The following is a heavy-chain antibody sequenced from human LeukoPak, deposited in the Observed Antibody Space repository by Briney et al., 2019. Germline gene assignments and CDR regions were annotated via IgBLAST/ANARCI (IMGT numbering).Heavy chain of an antibody. CDR3: AGHHPRNTVDF. CDR1: GGSIXSYY. J-gene: IGHJ4*02. CDR2: ISDIGSI. D-gene: IGHD2/OR15-2a*01. V-gene: IGHV4-59*08. Sequence: TLSLTCTVXGGSIXSYYWSWIRQPPGKGLEWIAYISDIGSINYNPSLKSRVTISLDTSKNQFSLKLSSVTAADTAVYYCAGHHPRNTVDFWGQGTLVTVSS.